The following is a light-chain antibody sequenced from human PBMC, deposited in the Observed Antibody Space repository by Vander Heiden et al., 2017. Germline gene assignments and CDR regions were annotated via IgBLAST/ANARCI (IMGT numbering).Light chain of an antibody. V-gene: IGLV2-23*02. CDR3: GSYEGSTTL. J-gene: IGLJ2*01. CDR1: SSDVGNYNL. CDR2: EVN. Sequence: PALTHPAPVSGSLGQSITISCTGTSSDVGNYNLVSWYQQHPGKAPKLIIYEVNKRPSGVSNHFSGSKSGNTASLTISGLQAEDEADYYCGSYEGSTTLFGGGTKVTV.